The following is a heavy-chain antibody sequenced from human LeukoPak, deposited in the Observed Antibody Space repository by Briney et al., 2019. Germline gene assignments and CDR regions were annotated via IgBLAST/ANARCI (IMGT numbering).Heavy chain of an antibody. J-gene: IGHJ5*02. CDR3: AGLGGVLWFGELDWFDP. CDR1: RFTFSDYY. Sequence: GGSLRLSCAASRFTFSDYYMSWIRQAPGKGLDWVSYISSSSYTNYADSVKGRFTISRDNAKNSLYLQMNSLRAEDTAVYYCAGLGGVLWFGELDWFDPWGQGTLVTVSS. CDR2: ISSSSYT. D-gene: IGHD3-10*01. V-gene: IGHV3-11*06.